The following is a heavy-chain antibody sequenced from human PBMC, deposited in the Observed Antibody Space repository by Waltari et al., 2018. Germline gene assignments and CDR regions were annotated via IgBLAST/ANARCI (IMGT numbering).Heavy chain of an antibody. CDR1: GYDFSAYW. CDR2: IYPGNSDT. D-gene: IGHD3-22*01. CDR3: VKGLVGGYERGWFDP. J-gene: IGHJ5*02. V-gene: IGHV5-51*01. Sequence: VQLVQSGAEVKKPGESLRISCKGSGYDFSAYWIGWVRQMSGRGLAWMGSIYPGNSDTTYSPSFEGQVTISADKSINTAFLQWRSLRASDTALFYCVKGLVGGYERGWFDPWGQGTLVTVSS.